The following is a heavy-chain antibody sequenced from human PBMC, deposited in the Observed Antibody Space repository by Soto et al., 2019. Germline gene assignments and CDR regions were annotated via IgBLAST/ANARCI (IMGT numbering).Heavy chain of an antibody. V-gene: IGHV4-59*01. D-gene: IGHD3-3*01. Sequence: PSETLSLTCTVSGGSISSYYWSWIRQPPGKGLEWIGYIYYSGSTNYNPSLKSRVTISVDTSKNQFSLKLSSVTAADTAVYYCARGLTRDYDFWSGYYPTYYYYGMDVWGQGTTVTVSS. CDR2: IYYSGST. CDR3: ARGLTRDYDFWSGYYPTYYYYGMDV. J-gene: IGHJ6*02. CDR1: GGSISSYY.